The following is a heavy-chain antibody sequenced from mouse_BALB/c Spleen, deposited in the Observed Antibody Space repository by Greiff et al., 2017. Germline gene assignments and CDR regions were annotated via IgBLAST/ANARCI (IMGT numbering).Heavy chain of an antibody. V-gene: IGHV3-6*02. CDR2: ISYDGSN. CDR3: ARDDYYGSDYAMDY. Sequence: EVKLQESGPGLVKPSQSLSLTCSVTGYSITSGYYWNWIRQFPGNKLEWMGYISYDGSNNYNPSLKNRISITRDTSKNQFFLKLNSVTTEDTATYYCARDDYYGSDYAMDYWGQGTSVTVSS. CDR1: GYSITSGYY. D-gene: IGHD1-1*01. J-gene: IGHJ4*01.